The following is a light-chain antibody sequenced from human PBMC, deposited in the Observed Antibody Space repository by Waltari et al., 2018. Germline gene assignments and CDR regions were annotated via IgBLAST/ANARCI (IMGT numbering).Light chain of an antibody. CDR3: QVWDDTTDHVI. Sequence: SYVLNQPPSVSVAPGQTATLSCGGYNITKKTVPWYQQKPGQAPILVMSFDDERPSGIPERFSASNSGDTATLTVSRVEAGDEADFYCQVWDDTTDHVIFGGGTKLTVL. V-gene: IGLV3-21*04. J-gene: IGLJ2*01. CDR1: NITKKT. CDR2: FDD.